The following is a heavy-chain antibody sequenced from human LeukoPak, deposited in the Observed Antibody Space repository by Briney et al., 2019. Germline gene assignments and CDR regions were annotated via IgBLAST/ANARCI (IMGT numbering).Heavy chain of an antibody. CDR3: ARVHHYFDIAFDY. V-gene: IGHV1-46*01. CDR2: INPSGGST. Sequence: ASVKVSCKASGYTFSNYYIHWVRQAPGQGLEWMGIINPSGGSTTYAQKFQGRVTMTRDMSTSKVYMELISLRSEDTAVYYCARVHHYFDIAFDYWGQGTLVTVSS. J-gene: IGHJ4*02. CDR1: GYTFSNYY. D-gene: IGHD3-22*01.